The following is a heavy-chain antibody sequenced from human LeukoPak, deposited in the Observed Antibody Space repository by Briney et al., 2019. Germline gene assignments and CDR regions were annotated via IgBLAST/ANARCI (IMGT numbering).Heavy chain of an antibody. V-gene: IGHV3-21*01. CDR2: ISSSSSYI. CDR1: AFTFSNYS. D-gene: IGHD2-2*01. J-gene: IGHJ4*02. CDR3: ARYCSSTSCQGGDY. Sequence: GGSLRLSCAASAFTFSNYSMNWVRQAPGKGLEWVSSISSSSSYIYYADSVKGRFTISRDNAKNSLYLQMNSLRAEDTAVYYCARYCSSTSCQGGDYWGQGTLVTVSS.